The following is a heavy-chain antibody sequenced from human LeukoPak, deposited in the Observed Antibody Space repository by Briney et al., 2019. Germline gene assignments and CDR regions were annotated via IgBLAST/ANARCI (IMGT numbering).Heavy chain of an antibody. CDR2: ISAYNGNT. Sequence: ASVKVSCKASGYTFTSYGISWVRQAPGQGLEWMGWISAYNGNTNYAQELQGRVTMTTDTSTSTAYMELRSLRSDDTAVYYCARFTQTTYYDFWSGYYTLDYWGQGTLVTVSS. D-gene: IGHD3-3*01. CDR3: ARFTQTTYYDFWSGYYTLDY. J-gene: IGHJ4*02. CDR1: GYTFTSYG. V-gene: IGHV1-18*01.